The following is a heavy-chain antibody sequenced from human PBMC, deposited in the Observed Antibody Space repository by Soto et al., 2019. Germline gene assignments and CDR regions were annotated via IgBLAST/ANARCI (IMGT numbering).Heavy chain of an antibody. J-gene: IGHJ5*02. CDR2: IYWNDDE. Sequence: QITLKESGPTLVKPTQTLTLTCTFSGFSLTTPGVGVGWIRQPPGKALEWLGIIYWNDDERYSPSLKSRLTITKDTSKNHVVLTMTNMDPVDTATYYCAHRRTYSGSYSFTNWFDPWGPGTLVTLSS. CDR3: AHRRTYSGSYSFTNWFDP. CDR1: GFSLTTPGVG. D-gene: IGHD1-26*01. V-gene: IGHV2-5*01.